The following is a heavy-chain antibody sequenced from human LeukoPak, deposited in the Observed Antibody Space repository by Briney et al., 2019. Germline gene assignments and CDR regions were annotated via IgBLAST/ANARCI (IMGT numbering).Heavy chain of an antibody. CDR2: MNTDGSST. CDR1: GFTFSSYW. J-gene: IGHJ4*02. D-gene: IGHD4-11*01. V-gene: IGHV3-74*01. Sequence: YPGGSLRLSCAASGFTFSSYWMHWVRQAPGKGLVWVSRMNTDGSSTSYADSVKGRFTISRDNAKNTLYLQMNSLRAEDTAVYYCARVTYDYSNLPDYWGQGTLVTVSS. CDR3: ARVTYDYSNLPDY.